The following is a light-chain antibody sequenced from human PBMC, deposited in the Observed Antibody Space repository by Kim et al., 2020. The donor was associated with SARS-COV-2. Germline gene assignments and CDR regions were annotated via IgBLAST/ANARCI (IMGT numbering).Light chain of an antibody. CDR2: GAS. CDR3: QQYGSSIRT. V-gene: IGKV3-20*01. Sequence: EIVLTQSPGTLSLSPGERATLSCRASQSVSSSYLAWYQQKPGRAPRLLIYGASSRATGIPDRFSGSGSGTDFTLTISRLEPEDFAVYYCQQYGSSIRTFGQGTKVDIK. J-gene: IGKJ1*01. CDR1: QSVSSSY.